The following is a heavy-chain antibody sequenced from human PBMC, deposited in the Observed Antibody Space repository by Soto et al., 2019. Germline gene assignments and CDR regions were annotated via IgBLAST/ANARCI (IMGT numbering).Heavy chain of an antibody. V-gene: IGHV3-74*01. J-gene: IGHJ6*01. CDR3: ARGAKNIYAMDV. Sequence: EVQLVESGGGLVQPGGSLRLSCAASGFAFSTYWMHWVRQAPGKGLLWVARIKFDGSSTYSADSVKGRFTISRDDAKNTLYLQRNGLRVDDTAVYYRARGAKNIYAMDVW. CDR2: IKFDGSST. CDR1: GFAFSTYW.